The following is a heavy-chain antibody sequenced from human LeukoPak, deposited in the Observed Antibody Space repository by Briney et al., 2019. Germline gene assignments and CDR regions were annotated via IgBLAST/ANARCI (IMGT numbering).Heavy chain of an antibody. CDR3: ARDSRIGAMYWFDY. J-gene: IGHJ4*02. CDR1: GFTFSSYA. V-gene: IGHV3-30*04. Sequence: GGSLRLSCAASGFTFSSYAIHWVRQAPGKGLEWVAVISYDGSNKYYADSVKGRFTISRDNSKNTLYLQMNSLRAEDTAVYYCARDSRIGAMYWFDYWGQGTLVTVSS. D-gene: IGHD2-8*02. CDR2: ISYDGSNK.